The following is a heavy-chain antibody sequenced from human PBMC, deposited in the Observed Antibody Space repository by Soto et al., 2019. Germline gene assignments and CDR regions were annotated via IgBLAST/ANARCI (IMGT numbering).Heavy chain of an antibody. V-gene: IGHV4-34*01. J-gene: IGHJ4*02. CDR2: INHSGST. Sequence: SETLSLTCAVYGGSFSGYYWSWIRQPPGKGLEWIGEINHSGSTNYNPSLKSRVTISVDTSKNQFSLKLSSVTAADTAVYYCASRPLHGFGPGGESTELWVLRYFDYWGQGTLVTVSS. CDR1: GGSFSGYY. CDR3: ASRPLHGFGPGGESTELWVLRYFDY. D-gene: IGHD3-16*01.